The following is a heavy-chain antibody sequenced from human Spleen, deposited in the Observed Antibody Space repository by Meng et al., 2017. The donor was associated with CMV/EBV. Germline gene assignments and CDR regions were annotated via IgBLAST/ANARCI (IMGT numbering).Heavy chain of an antibody. CDR2: IDHSGST. CDR3: ARGVTYTNFWSGFPLGY. CDR1: GESLSGYY. Sequence: SETLSLTCAVYGESLSGYYCSWIRQPPGKGLEWIGEIDHSGSTSYNPSLKSRVAISIDTSKNQFSLKLSSVTAADTAAYYCARGVTYTNFWSGFPLGYWGQGTLVTVSS. D-gene: IGHD3-3*01. J-gene: IGHJ4*02. V-gene: IGHV4-34*01.